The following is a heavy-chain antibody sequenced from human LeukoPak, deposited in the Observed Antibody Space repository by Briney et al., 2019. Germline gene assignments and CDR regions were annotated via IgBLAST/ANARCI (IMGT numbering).Heavy chain of an antibody. CDR2: IYHSGST. CDR1: GYSISSGYY. V-gene: IGHV4-38-2*01. J-gene: IGHJ4*02. D-gene: IGHD2-15*01. CDR3: ARRCSGGSCYSTYFDY. Sequence: SETLSLTCAVSGYSISSGYYWGWSRQPPGKGLEWIGSIYHSGSTYYNPSLKSRVTISVDTSKNQFSLKLSSVTAADTAVYYCARRCSGGSCYSTYFDYWGQGTLVTVSS.